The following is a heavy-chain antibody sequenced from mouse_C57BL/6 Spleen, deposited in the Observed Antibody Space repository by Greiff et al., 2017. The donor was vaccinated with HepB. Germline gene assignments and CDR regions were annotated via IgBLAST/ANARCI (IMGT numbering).Heavy chain of an antibody. CDR1: GYAFSSSW. CDR2: IYPGDGDT. Sequence: QVQLQQSGPELVKPGASVKISCKASGYAFSSSWMNWVKQRPGKGLEWIGRIYPGDGDTNYNGKFKGKATLTADKSSSTAYMQLSSLTSEDSAVYFCARRGKWAMDYWGQVTSVTVSS. D-gene: IGHD2-1*01. V-gene: IGHV1-82*01. J-gene: IGHJ4*01. CDR3: ARRGKWAMDY.